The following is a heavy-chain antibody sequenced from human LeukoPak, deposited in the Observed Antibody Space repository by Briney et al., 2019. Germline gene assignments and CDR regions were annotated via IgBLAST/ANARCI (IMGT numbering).Heavy chain of an antibody. D-gene: IGHD6-13*01. J-gene: IGHJ4*02. V-gene: IGHV3-23*01. CDR3: AKKTPGIHPFDS. CDR2: VGTDSDT. CDR1: GFTFRTSA. Sequence: GGSLRLSCAASGFTFRTSAFSWVRQSPARGLEWVSTVGTDSDTYYADSVKGRFTISRDNFKNTVYLQMTGLRADDTAVYYCAKKTPGIHPFDSWGQGTLVTVSP.